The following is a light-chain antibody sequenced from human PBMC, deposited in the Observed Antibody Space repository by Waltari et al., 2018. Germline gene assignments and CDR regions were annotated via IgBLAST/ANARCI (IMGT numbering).Light chain of an antibody. V-gene: IGKV3-20*01. CDR2: GVS. Sequence: ELVLTQSPGTLSLSPGERAALSCRASQSVSSAYLAWYQQTPGKSPRRLIYGVSSMASGIPDRFSGSGSETDFTLTISRLAPEDFATYSCQQYYSTPPTFGGGTKVEIK. CDR3: QQYYSTPPT. J-gene: IGKJ4*01. CDR1: QSVSSAY.